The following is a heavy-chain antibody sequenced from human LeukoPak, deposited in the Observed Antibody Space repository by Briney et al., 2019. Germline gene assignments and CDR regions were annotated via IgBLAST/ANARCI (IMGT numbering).Heavy chain of an antibody. CDR1: GGSISSYY. CDR3: ARESWYMDWFDP. J-gene: IGHJ5*02. D-gene: IGHD6-13*01. CDR2: IYTSGST. Sequence: PSEALSLTCTVSGGSISSYYWSWIRQPAGKGLEWIGRIYTSGSTNYNPSLKSRVTMSVDTSKNQFSLELSSVTAADTAVYYCARESWYMDWFDPWGQGTLVTVSS. V-gene: IGHV4-4*07.